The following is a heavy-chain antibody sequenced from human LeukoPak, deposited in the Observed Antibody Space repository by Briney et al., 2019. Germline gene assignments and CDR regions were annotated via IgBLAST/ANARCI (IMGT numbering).Heavy chain of an antibody. J-gene: IGHJ6*03. D-gene: IGHD1-26*01. CDR2: IKGDGSDK. CDR3: ARDPYSGNYGAYYYYYMDV. Sequence: GGSLRLSCAASGFTFSSSWMTWVRQAPGKGLEWLANIKGDGSDKNYVDSVKGRFTISRDNAKNSLYLQMDSLRVEDTAEYYCARDPYSGNYGAYYYYYMDVWGKGTTVTVSS. CDR1: GFTFSSSW. V-gene: IGHV3-7*01.